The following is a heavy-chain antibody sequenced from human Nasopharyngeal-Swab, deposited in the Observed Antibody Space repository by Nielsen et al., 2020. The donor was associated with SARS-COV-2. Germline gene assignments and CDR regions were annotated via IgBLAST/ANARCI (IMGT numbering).Heavy chain of an antibody. V-gene: IGHV3-23*01. CDR3: AKVGGGVDY. J-gene: IGHJ4*02. Sequence: GESLKISCATSGFTFSSYAMSWVRQAPGKGLEWVSGISFGGVTTYYADSVKGRFTISRDNSKNTLYLQMNRLRAGDTAVYYCAKVGGGVDYWGQGTLVTVSS. CDR1: GFTFSSYA. CDR2: ISFGGVTT. D-gene: IGHD3-16*01.